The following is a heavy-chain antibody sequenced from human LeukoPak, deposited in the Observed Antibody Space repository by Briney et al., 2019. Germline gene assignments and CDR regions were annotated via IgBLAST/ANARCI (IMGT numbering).Heavy chain of an antibody. CDR2: IYHSGST. J-gene: IGHJ5*02. D-gene: IGHD2-15*01. CDR1: GYSISSGYY. Sequence: SETLSLTCTVSGYSISSGYYWGWIRQPPGKGLEWIGSIYHSGSTYYNPSLKSRVTISVDTSKNQFSLKLSSVTTADTAVYYCARDRRYCSGGSCPNWFDPWGQGTLVTVSS. V-gene: IGHV4-38-2*02. CDR3: ARDRRYCSGGSCPNWFDP.